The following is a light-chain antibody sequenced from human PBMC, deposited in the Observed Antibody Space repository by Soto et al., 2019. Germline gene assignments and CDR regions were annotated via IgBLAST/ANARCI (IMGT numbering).Light chain of an antibody. Sequence: DIQMTQSPSSLSASVGDRVTITCRASQGISDYLAWYQQKPGKVPKLLIYSASTLQSEVPSRFSGSGSGTDFTLTISSLQPEDVATYYCQKYNSAPWTFGQGTKVEIK. CDR1: QGISDY. V-gene: IGKV1-27*01. CDR2: SAS. J-gene: IGKJ1*01. CDR3: QKYNSAPWT.